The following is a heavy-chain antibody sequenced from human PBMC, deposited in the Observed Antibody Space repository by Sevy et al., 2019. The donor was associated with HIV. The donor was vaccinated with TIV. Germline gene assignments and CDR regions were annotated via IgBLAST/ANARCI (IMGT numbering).Heavy chain of an antibody. CDR3: ARVSGWHLRYGLDV. CDR1: GFNFRSYD. V-gene: IGHV1-8*02. Sequence: ASVKVSCEASGFNFRSYDIYWVRQAPGQGLEWMGWMNTNTGNTGFAQKFQGRVTMTRNSSISTAYMELSTLRSEDTAFFYWARVSGWHLRYGLDVWGQGTTVTVS. CDR2: MNTNTGNT. D-gene: IGHD6-19*01. J-gene: IGHJ6*02.